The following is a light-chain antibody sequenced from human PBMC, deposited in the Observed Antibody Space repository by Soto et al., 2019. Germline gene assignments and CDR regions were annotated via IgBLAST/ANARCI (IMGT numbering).Light chain of an antibody. Sequence: DIQMTQSPSSLSASVGDRVTITCRASQVIAHYLAWYQQKPGNPPKSLIFAASNLQTGVPSKFSGSGSDTDFTLTISTLQPEDFAIYYCQQYKGYPLTFCGGTKVEI. CDR1: QVIAHY. CDR2: AAS. J-gene: IGKJ4*01. V-gene: IGKV1-16*02. CDR3: QQYKGYPLT.